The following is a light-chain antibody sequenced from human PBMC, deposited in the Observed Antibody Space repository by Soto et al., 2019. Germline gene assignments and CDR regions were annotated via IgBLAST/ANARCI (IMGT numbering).Light chain of an antibody. J-gene: IGKJ4*01. Sequence: DIVMTQSPDSLAVSLGERATINCKSSQRVLYNSNNKNYLAWYQQKPGQPPKLLIYWAFTRESGVPDRFSGSGSGTDFTLTISSLQAEDVAVYYCQQYYSTPITFCGGTKVEIK. CDR1: QRVLYNSNNKNY. V-gene: IGKV4-1*01. CDR2: WAF. CDR3: QQYYSTPIT.